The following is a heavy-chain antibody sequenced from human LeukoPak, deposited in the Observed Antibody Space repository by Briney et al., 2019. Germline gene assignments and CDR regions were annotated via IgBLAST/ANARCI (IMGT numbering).Heavy chain of an antibody. J-gene: IGHJ4*02. CDR3: ARDSSAYYYDSSGLVY. D-gene: IGHD3-22*01. V-gene: IGHV3-11*04. CDR1: GFTFSDYY. Sequence: AGGSLRLSCAASGFTFSDYYMSWIRQAPGKGLEWVSYISSSGSTIYYADSVKGRFTISRDNAKNSLYLQMNSLRAEDTAVYYCARDSSAYYYDSSGLVYWGQGTLVTVSS. CDR2: ISSSGSTI.